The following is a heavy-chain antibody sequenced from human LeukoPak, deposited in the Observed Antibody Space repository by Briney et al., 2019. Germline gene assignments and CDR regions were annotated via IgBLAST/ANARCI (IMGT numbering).Heavy chain of an antibody. J-gene: IGHJ5*02. CDR1: GYTFTSYG. CDR3: ARDASITIVGVVTPHNWFDP. D-gene: IGHD3-3*01. Sequence: ATVKVSCKASGYTFTSYGISWVRQAPGQGLEWMGIINPSGGSTSYAQKFQGRVTMTRDTSTSTVYMELSSLRSEDTAVYYCARDASITIVGVVTPHNWFDPWGQGTLLTVSS. V-gene: IGHV1-46*03. CDR2: INPSGGST.